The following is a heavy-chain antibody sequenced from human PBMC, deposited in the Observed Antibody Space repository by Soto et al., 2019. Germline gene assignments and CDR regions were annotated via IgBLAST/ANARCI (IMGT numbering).Heavy chain of an antibody. D-gene: IGHD1-7*01. CDR2: IIPIFGTA. V-gene: IGHV1-69*01. Sequence: QVQLVQSGAEVKKPGSSVKVSCTASGGTFSSYAISWVRQAPGQGLEWMGGIIPIFGTANYAQKFQGRVTITADESTSTAYMELSSLRSEDTAVYYCARGIKSTSKTGTTKFLDYWGQGTLVTVSS. J-gene: IGHJ4*02. CDR1: GGTFSSYA. CDR3: ARGIKSTSKTGTTKFLDY.